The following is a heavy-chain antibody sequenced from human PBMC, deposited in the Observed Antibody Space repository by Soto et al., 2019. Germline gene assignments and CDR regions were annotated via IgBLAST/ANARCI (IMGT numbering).Heavy chain of an antibody. J-gene: IGHJ5*02. D-gene: IGHD5-18*01. Sequence: QVQLVESGGGLVKPGGSLRLSCAASGFTFSDYYMSWIRQAPGKGLEWVSYISTSGRTIYYADSVKGRFTISRDNAKKSLYLQINSLRGEDPAVFYCSRGFVGRAMGPWGQGTLVTVSS. CDR1: GFTFSDYY. V-gene: IGHV3-11*01. CDR2: ISTSGRTI. CDR3: SRGFVGRAMGP.